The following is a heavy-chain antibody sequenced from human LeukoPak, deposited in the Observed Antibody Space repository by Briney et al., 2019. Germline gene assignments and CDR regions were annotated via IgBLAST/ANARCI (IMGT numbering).Heavy chain of an antibody. J-gene: IGHJ4*02. D-gene: IGHD6-6*01. CDR2: IWYDGSNK. CDR1: GFTFSSYG. Sequence: GRSLRLSCAASGFTFSSYGMHWVRQAPGKGLEGVAVIWYDGSNKYYADSVKGRFTISRDNSKNTRYLQLNSLRAEDTAVYYCARDPSRSRIAARPGPIDYWGQGTLVTVSS. CDR3: ARDPSRSRIAARPGPIDY. V-gene: IGHV3-33*01.